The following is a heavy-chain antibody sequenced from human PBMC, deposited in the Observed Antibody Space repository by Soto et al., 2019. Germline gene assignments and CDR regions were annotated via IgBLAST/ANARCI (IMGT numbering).Heavy chain of an antibody. D-gene: IGHD1-26*01. J-gene: IGHJ4*02. V-gene: IGHV3-23*01. CDR3: GRRGSGSYSDY. CDR2: ISGSGGST. CDR1: GFTFSSYA. Sequence: EVQLLESGGGLVQPGGSLRLSCAASGFTFSSYAMRWVRQAPGKGLEWVSAISGSGGSTYYADSVKGRFTISRDNSKNTLYLQMNSLRAEDTAVYYCGRRGSGSYSDYWGQGTVVTVSS.